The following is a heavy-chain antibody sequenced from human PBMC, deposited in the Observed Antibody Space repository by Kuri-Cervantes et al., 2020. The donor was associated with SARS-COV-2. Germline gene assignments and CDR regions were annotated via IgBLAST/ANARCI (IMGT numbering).Heavy chain of an antibody. V-gene: IGHV3-23*01. CDR3: ARDDYDFWSGLPYYMDV. CDR1: GFTFSSYA. CDR2: ISGSGGST. J-gene: IGHJ6*03. Sequence: GGSLRLSCAASGFTFSSYAMSWVRQAPGKGLEWVSAISGSGGSTYYADSVKGRFTISRDNSKNSLYPQMNSLRAEDTAVYYCARDDYDFWSGLPYYMDVWGKGTTVTVSS. D-gene: IGHD3-3*01.